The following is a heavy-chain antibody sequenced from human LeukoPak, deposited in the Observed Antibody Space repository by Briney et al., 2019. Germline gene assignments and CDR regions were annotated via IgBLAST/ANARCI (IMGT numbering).Heavy chain of an antibody. J-gene: IGHJ5*02. Sequence: PSETLSLTCTVSGGSISSSSYYWGWIRQPPGKGLGWIGSNYYSGSTYYNPSLKSRVTISVDTSKNQFSLKLSSVTAADAAVYYCARARQTAWILWFDPWGQGTLVTVSS. CDR3: ARARQTAWILWFDP. D-gene: IGHD5-18*01. CDR1: GGSISSSSYY. V-gene: IGHV4-39*01. CDR2: NYYSGST.